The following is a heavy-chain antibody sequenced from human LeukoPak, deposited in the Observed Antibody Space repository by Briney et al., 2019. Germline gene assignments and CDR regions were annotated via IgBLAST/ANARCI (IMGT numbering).Heavy chain of an antibody. CDR2: INSDGSST. CDR3: AREGCSSTSCYYNWFDP. V-gene: IGHV3-74*01. J-gene: IGHJ5*02. D-gene: IGHD2-2*01. CDR1: GFTFSSYW. Sequence: PGGSLRLSCAASGFTFSSYWVHWVRQAPGKGLVWVSRINSDGSSTSYADSVKGRFTISRDNAKNTLYLQMNSLRAEDTAVYYCAREGCSSTSCYYNWFDPWGQGTLVTVSS.